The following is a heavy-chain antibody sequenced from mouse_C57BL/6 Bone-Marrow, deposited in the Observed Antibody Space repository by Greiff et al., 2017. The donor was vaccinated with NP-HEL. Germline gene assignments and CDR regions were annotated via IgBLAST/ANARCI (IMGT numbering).Heavy chain of an antibody. CDR2: IYPGDGDT. CDR1: GYAFSSSW. D-gene: IGHD1-1*01. Sequence: VQLQQSGPELVKPGASVKISCKASGYAFSSSWMNWVKQRPGKGLEWIGRIYPGDGDTNYNGKFKGKATLTADKSSSTAYMQLSSLTSEDSAVYFCAREGGGYYYGSSYAWFADWGQGTLVTVSA. CDR3: AREGGGYYYGSSYAWFAD. V-gene: IGHV1-82*01. J-gene: IGHJ3*01.